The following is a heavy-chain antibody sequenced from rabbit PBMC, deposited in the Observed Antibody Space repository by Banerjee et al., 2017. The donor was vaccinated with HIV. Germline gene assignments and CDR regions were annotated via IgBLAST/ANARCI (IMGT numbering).Heavy chain of an antibody. J-gene: IGHJ4*01. V-gene: IGHV1S43*01. D-gene: IGHD4-2*01. CDR2: IYTSSGST. CDR3: ARARAGSMHDYFNL. CDR1: GNAFSSYYY. Sequence: QEQLVESGGGLVTLGGSLKLSCKASGNAFSSYYYMCWVRQAPGKGLELIACIYTSSGSTWYASWVNGRFTISRSTSLNTVDLKMTSLTAADTATYFCARARAGSMHDYFNLWGPGTLVTVS.